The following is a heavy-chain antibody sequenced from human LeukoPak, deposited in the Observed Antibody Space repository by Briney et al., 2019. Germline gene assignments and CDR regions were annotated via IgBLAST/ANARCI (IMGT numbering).Heavy chain of an antibody. J-gene: IGHJ6*02. V-gene: IGHV1-3*01. D-gene: IGHD4-17*01. CDR3: AREADGDYPPVYGMDV. Sequence: ASVKVSCKASGYTFTSYAMHWVRQAPGQRLEWMGWINAGNGNTKYSQKFQGRVTITRDTSASTAYMELSSLRSEDTAVYYCAREADGDYPPVYGMDVWGQGTTVTVSS. CDR1: GYTFTSYA. CDR2: INAGNGNT.